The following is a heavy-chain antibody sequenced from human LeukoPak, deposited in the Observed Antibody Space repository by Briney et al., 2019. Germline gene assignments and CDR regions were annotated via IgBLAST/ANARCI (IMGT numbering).Heavy chain of an antibody. CDR2: ISWNSGSI. V-gene: IGHV3-9*01. CDR1: GFTFDDYA. D-gene: IGHD6-19*01. J-gene: IGHJ4*02. Sequence: GGSLRLSCAASGFTFDDYAMHWVRQAPGKGLEWVSGISWNSGSIGYADSVKGRFTISRDNAKNSLYLHMNSLRAEDTAVYYCARDRYSSGWLPWFWGQGTLVTVSS. CDR3: ARDRYSSGWLPWF.